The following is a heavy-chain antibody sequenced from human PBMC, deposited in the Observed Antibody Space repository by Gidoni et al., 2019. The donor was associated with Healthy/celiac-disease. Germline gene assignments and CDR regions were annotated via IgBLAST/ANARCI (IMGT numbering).Heavy chain of an antibody. CDR1: GGSISSSSYY. J-gene: IGHJ6*02. V-gene: IGHV4-39*01. D-gene: IGHD2-2*01. CDR2: IYYCGST. Sequence: QLQLQESGPGLVKPSEILSLTCTVPGGSISSSSYYWGWIRQPPGKGLEWIGSIYYCGSTYCTPSLKSRVTISVDTSKNRFSLKLSSVAAADTAVYYCARRQLGYCSSTSCLYGMDVWGHGTTVTVSS. CDR3: ARRQLGYCSSTSCLYGMDV.